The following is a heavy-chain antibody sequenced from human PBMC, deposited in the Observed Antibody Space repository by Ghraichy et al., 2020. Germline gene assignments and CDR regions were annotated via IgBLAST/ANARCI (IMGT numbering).Heavy chain of an antibody. V-gene: IGHV4-4*07. CDR2: IYTSGST. Sequence: SETLSLTCTVSGGSISSYYWSWIRQPAGKGLEWIGRIYTSGSTNYNPSLKSRVTMSVDTSKNQFSLKLSSVTAADTAVYYCARGEGVGELLWFDPWGQGTLVTVSS. CDR1: GGSISSYY. CDR3: ARGEGVGELLWFDP. D-gene: IGHD3-10*01. J-gene: IGHJ5*02.